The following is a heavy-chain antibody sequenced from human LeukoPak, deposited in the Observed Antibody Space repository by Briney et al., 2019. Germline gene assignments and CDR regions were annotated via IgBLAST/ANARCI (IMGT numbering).Heavy chain of an antibody. J-gene: IGHJ4*02. Sequence: GGSLRLSCAASGFTFSDYTMHWVRQAPGKGLEWVAVISYDGSQKYYADSVTGRFTISRDNSKNTVFLQMNSLRGEDTAVFFCAGANSSSWHYFDDWGQGTLVTVSS. D-gene: IGHD6-13*01. CDR3: AGANSSSWHYFDD. CDR1: GFTFSDYT. CDR2: ISYDGSQK. V-gene: IGHV3-30*04.